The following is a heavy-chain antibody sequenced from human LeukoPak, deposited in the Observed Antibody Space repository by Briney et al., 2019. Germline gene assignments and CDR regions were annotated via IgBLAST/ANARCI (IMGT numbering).Heavy chain of an antibody. CDR2: ISGSGGST. J-gene: IGHJ1*01. D-gene: IGHD2-21*01. CDR3: AKDCGGDCYSRKYFQH. Sequence: TGGSLRLSCAASGFTFSTYAMSWARQAPGKGLEWVSAISGSGGSTYYADSVKGRFTISRDNSKKTLYLQMNSLRAEDTAVYYCAKDCGGDCYSRKYFQHWGQGTLVTVSS. CDR1: GFTFSTYA. V-gene: IGHV3-23*01.